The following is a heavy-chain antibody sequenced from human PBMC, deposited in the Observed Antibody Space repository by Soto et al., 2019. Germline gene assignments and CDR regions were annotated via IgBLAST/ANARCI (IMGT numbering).Heavy chain of an antibody. CDR2: IKSKTDGGTT. CDR1: GFTFSNAW. CDR3: TTRYVDYGDRHMYYYYYYGMDV. Sequence: PGGSLRLSCAASGFTFSNAWMNWVRQAPGKGLEGGGRIKSKTDGGTTDYAAPVKGRFTISRDDSKNTLYLQINSLKNEDTAVYYCTTRYVDYGDRHMYYYYYYGMDVWGQGTTVTVSS. D-gene: IGHD4-17*01. J-gene: IGHJ6*02. V-gene: IGHV3-15*07.